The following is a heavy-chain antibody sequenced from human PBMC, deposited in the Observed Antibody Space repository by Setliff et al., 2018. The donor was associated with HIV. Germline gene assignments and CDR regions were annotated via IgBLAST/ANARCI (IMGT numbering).Heavy chain of an antibody. Sequence: GGSLRLSCAASGFTFTNFEFNWVRQAPGKGLEWVSTIYSDGNTYHADSVKGRFTLSRDNSENALFLQMNSLRPEDTAVYYCARLRPYNSALDYWGQGTLVTVSS. CDR2: IYSDGNT. V-gene: IGHV3-66*02. D-gene: IGHD3-10*01. CDR1: GFTFTNFE. CDR3: ARLRPYNSALDY. J-gene: IGHJ4*02.